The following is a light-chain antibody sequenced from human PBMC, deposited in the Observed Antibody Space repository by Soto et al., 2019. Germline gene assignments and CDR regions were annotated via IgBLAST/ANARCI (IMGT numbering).Light chain of an antibody. CDR2: GAS. V-gene: IGKV3-20*01. J-gene: IGKJ1*01. Sequence: EIVLTQSPGTLSLSPGERATLSCRASQSLSSSYLAWYQQKPGQAPRLLIYGASTTATGIPDRFSGSGSGTDFTLTIARLEPEDFAVYYCQQYGTSPQTFGQGTKVEIK. CDR1: QSLSSSY. CDR3: QQYGTSPQT.